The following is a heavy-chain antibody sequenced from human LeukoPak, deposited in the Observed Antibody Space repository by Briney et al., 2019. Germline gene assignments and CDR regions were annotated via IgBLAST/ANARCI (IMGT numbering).Heavy chain of an antibody. CDR2: IYYSGST. D-gene: IGHD3-22*01. CDR3: ARVADYYDSSGYGYFDY. CDR1: GGSISSGGYY. J-gene: IGHJ4*02. V-gene: IGHV4-31*03. Sequence: SETLSLTCTVSGGSISSGGYYWSWIRQHPGKGLEWIGYIYYSGSTYYNPSLKSRVTMSVGTSKNQFSLKLSSVTAADTAVYYCARVADYYDSSGYGYFDYWGQGTLVTVSS.